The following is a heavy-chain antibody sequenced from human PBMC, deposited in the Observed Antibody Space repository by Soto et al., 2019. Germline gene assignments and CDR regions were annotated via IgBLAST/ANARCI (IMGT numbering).Heavy chain of an antibody. CDR3: VKPISVAGNFDY. V-gene: IGHV3-23*01. D-gene: IGHD6-19*01. CDR1: GFTFTSTA. Sequence: PGGSLRLSCAASGFTFTSTAMSWVRQAPGKGLEWVSTFRESGGTTHYADAVKGRFTISRDNSKNTLYLQMNSLRADDTATYYCVKPISVAGNFDYWGLGTLVTVSS. CDR2: FRESGGTT. J-gene: IGHJ4*02.